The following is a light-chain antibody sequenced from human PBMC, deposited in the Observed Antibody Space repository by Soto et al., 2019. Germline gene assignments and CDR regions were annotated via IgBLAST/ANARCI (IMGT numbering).Light chain of an antibody. J-gene: IGLJ2*01. CDR1: SSDVGGYNY. CDR3: SSYTSSSTLL. CDR2: DVS. V-gene: IGLV2-14*01. Sequence: QSVLTQPASVSGSPGQSITISCTGTSSDVGGYNYVSWYQQHPGKAPKLMIYDVSNRPSGVSNRFSGSKSGNTASLTISGLQAEDEGDYYCSSYTSSSTLLFGAGTKLT.